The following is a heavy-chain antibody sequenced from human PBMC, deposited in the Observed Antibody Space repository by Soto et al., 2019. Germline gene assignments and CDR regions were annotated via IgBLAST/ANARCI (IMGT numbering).Heavy chain of an antibody. CDR2: INAGNGNT. V-gene: IGHV1-3*01. D-gene: IGHD6-13*01. CDR3: ARVGTAHSSSWYRGYYYYGMDV. Sequence: ASVKVSCKASGYTFTSYAMHWVRQALGQRLEWMGWINAGNGNTKYSQKFQGRVTITRDTSASTAYMELSSLRSEDTAVYYCARVGTAHSSSWYRGYYYYGMDVWGQGTTVTVSS. CDR1: GYTFTSYA. J-gene: IGHJ6*02.